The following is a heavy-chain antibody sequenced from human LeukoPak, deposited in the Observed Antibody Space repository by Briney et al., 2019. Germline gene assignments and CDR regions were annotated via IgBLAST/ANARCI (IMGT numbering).Heavy chain of an antibody. Sequence: SETLSLTCAVYGGSFSGYYWSWIRQPPGKGLEWIGEINHSGSTNYNPSLKSRVTISVDTSKNQFSLKLSSVTAADTAVYYCARGSGSYPILFDYWGQGTLVTVSS. D-gene: IGHD3-10*01. J-gene: IGHJ4*02. CDR3: ARGSGSYPILFDY. CDR1: GGSFSGYY. CDR2: INHSGST. V-gene: IGHV4-34*01.